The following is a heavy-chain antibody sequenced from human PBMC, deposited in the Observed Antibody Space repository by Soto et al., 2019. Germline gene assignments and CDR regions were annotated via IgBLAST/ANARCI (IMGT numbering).Heavy chain of an antibody. V-gene: IGHV4-39*01. CDR2: IYYSGST. Sequence: LSLNCTVSDGSISSSSYYWGRIRQPPGKGLEWIGSIYYSGSTYYNPSLKSRVTISVDTSKNQFSLKLSSVTAADTAVYNCARLRPVYYFDYWGQGTLVTVSS. D-gene: IGHD3-16*01. CDR1: DGSISSSSYY. J-gene: IGHJ4*02. CDR3: ARLRPVYYFDY.